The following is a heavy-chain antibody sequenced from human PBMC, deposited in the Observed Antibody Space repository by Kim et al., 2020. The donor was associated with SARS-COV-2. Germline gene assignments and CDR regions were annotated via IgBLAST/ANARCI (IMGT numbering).Heavy chain of an antibody. D-gene: IGHD4-17*01. CDR2: INPSGGST. J-gene: IGHJ6*02. CDR1: GYTFTSYY. CDR3: ARDLTTVVIPSGYYYGMDV. Sequence: ASVKVSCKASGYTFTSYYMHWVRQAPGQGLEWMGIINPSGGSTSYAQKFQGRVTMTRDTSTSTVYMELSSLRSEDTAVYYCARDLTTVVIPSGYYYGMDVWCQGTTVTFSS. V-gene: IGHV1-46*01.